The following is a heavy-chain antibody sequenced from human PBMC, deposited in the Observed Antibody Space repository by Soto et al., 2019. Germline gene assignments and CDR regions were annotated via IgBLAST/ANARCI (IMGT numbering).Heavy chain of an antibody. CDR3: ARGYSHYAH. CDR1: GGSVSRDSNF. J-gene: IGHJ4*02. D-gene: IGHD4-4*01. V-gene: IGHV4-61*01. CDR2: IYYSGPT. Sequence: PSETLSLTWPVSGGSVSRDSNFGSWIRQPPGKGLEWIGYIYYSGPTRYNPSLESRVTISIDSSKNQVSLNLTSVTAADTAVYYCARGYSHYAHWGRGTLVTVSS.